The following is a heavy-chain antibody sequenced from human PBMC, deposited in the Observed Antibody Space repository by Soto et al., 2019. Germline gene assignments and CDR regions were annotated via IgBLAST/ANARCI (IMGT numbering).Heavy chain of an antibody. D-gene: IGHD2-2*01. CDR1: HYTFTSYG. Sequence: QPQLVQSGPEVKKPGASVKVSCKASHYTFTSYGLSWLRQAPGQWVECMGWISSQNGNTVYEQKFQGRVTLTTDTSTSTDFMELSSLHSDDTALYYCARDRQYHTSDRIDYWGQGTLVTVSS. CDR3: ARDRQYHTSDRIDY. J-gene: IGHJ4*02. V-gene: IGHV1-18*01. CDR2: ISSQNGNT.